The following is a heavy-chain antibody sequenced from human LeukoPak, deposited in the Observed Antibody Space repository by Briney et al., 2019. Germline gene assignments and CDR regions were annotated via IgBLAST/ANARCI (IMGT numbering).Heavy chain of an antibody. CDR1: GYTFTGYY. D-gene: IGHD4-23*01. Sequence: GASVKVSCKASGYTFTGYYMHWVRQAPGQGLEWMGWINPNSGGTNYAQKFQGWVTMTRDTSISTAYMELSRLRSDDTAVYYCARDLSDYGGNSEFDYWGQGTLVTVSS. V-gene: IGHV1-2*04. CDR2: INPNSGGT. CDR3: ARDLSDYGGNSEFDY. J-gene: IGHJ4*02.